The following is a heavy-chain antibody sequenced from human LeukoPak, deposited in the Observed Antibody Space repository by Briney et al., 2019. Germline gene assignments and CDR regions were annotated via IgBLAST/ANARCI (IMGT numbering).Heavy chain of an antibody. D-gene: IGHD1-26*01. CDR2: MSPSNGNT. CDR1: GYSFINDD. V-gene: IGHV1-8*03. J-gene: IGHJ3*01. Sequence: GASVKVSCEASGYSFINDDINWVRQAPGQGLEWMVWMSPSNGNTGFAQKFQGRVTLTWNTSITTAYMELSSLRSEDTAVYYCASSTGRTLAFDVWGQGTMVSVSS. CDR3: ASSTGRTLAFDV.